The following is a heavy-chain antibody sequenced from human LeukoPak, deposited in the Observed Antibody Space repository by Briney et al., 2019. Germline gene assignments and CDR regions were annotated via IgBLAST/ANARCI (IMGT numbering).Heavy chain of an antibody. CDR1: GFTFTSHW. V-gene: IGHV3-21*01. D-gene: IGHD6-19*01. CDR2: ISSSSSYI. CDR3: ARDLSSGWYDWFDP. J-gene: IGHJ5*02. Sequence: GGSLRPSCEASGFTFTSHWMNWVRQAPGKGLEWVSSISSSSSYIYYADSVKGRFTISRDNAKNSLYLQMNSLRAEDTAVYYCARDLSSGWYDWFDPWGQGTLVTVSS.